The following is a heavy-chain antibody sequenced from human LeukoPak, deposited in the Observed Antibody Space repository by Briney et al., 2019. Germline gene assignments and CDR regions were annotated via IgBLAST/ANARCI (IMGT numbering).Heavy chain of an antibody. Sequence: GASVKVSCKASGYTFTGYYIHWVRQAPGQGLEWMGIINPSGGDTNYAQKFQGRVTLTRDMSTRTVYMELSSLRSEDTAVYYCARCFGSGYYYFDFWGQGTLVTVSS. CDR1: GYTFTGYY. V-gene: IGHV1-46*01. D-gene: IGHD3-22*01. CDR2: INPSGGDT. CDR3: ARCFGSGYYYFDF. J-gene: IGHJ4*02.